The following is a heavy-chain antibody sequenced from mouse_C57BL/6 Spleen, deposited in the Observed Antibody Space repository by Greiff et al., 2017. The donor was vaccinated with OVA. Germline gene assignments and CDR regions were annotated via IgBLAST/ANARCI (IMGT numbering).Heavy chain of an antibody. CDR2: IYPGDGDT. CDR1: GYAFSSSW. Sequence: QVQLQQSGPELVKPGASVKISCKASGYAFSSSWMNWVKPRPGKGLEWIGRIYPGDGDTNYNGKFKGKATLTADKSSSTAYMQLSSLTSEDSAVYFCAGFTTVVATFDYWGQGTTLTVSS. V-gene: IGHV1-82*01. D-gene: IGHD1-1*01. J-gene: IGHJ2*01. CDR3: AGFTTVVATFDY.